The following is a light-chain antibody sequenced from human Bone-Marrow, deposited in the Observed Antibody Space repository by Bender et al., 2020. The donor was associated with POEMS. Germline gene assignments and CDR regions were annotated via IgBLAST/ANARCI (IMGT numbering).Light chain of an antibody. J-gene: IGLJ2*01. V-gene: IGLV2-14*01. CDR3: ASYTTSNTLL. CDR2: EVS. CDR1: SSDVGAYRS. Sequence: QSALTQPPSASGSPGQSVTFSCTGTSSDVGAYRSVSWYQHHPGKAPKLIIYEVSKRPSGVSNRFSGSKSGNTASLTISGLQAEDEADYYCASYTTSNTLLFGGGTKLTVL.